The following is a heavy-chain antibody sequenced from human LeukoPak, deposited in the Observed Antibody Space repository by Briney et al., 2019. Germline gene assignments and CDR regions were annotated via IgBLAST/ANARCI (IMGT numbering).Heavy chain of an antibody. J-gene: IGHJ6*03. CDR3: ARGLLDSHCSSTSCYYYYMDV. Sequence: SETLSLTCAVYGGSFSGYYWSWLRQPPGKGLEWIGEINHSGGTNYNPSLTSRATISLATSKNKFSRMLSSVNAADTAVYACARGLLDSHCSSTSCYYYYMDVWGKGTTVTVSS. D-gene: IGHD2-2*01. V-gene: IGHV4-34*01. CDR1: GGSFSGYY. CDR2: INHSGGT.